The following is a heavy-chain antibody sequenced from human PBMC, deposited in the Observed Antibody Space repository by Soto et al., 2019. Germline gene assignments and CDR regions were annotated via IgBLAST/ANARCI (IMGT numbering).Heavy chain of an antibody. CDR1: GGSISSGSYY. D-gene: IGHD2-15*01. J-gene: IGHJ5*02. CDR2: IYYSGST. V-gene: IGHV4-31*03. Sequence: VQLRESGPGLVRPSQTLSLTCTVSGGSISSGSYYWSWIRQHPGKGLEWIGYIYYSGSTYYNPSLKSRVTISLDTSRNQFSLNLSSVTAADTAVYFCARIIPGLGYCSPWGQGTLVTVSS. CDR3: ARIIPGLGYCSP.